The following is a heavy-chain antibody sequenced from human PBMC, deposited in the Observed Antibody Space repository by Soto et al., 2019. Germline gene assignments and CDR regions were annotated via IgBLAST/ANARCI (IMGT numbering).Heavy chain of an antibody. J-gene: IGHJ4*02. CDR2: ISYDGSNK. CDR3: AKDPLRYYDSSGYYFDY. D-gene: IGHD3-22*01. Sequence: QVQLVESGGGVVQPGRSLRLSCAASGFTFSSYGMHWVRQAPGKGLEWVAVISYDGSNKYYADSVKGRFTISRDNSKNTLYLQMNSLRAEDTAVYYCAKDPLRYYDSSGYYFDYWGQGTLVTVSS. V-gene: IGHV3-30*18. CDR1: GFTFSSYG.